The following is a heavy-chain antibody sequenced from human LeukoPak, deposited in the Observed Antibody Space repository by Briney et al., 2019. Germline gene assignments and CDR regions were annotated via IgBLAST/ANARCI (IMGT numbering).Heavy chain of an antibody. J-gene: IGHJ3*01. CDR3: ARNQAVAANRGASDV. CDR1: GGSISSGGYY. CDR2: IYYSGST. D-gene: IGHD6-19*01. V-gene: IGHV4-31*03. Sequence: PSQTLSLTCTVSGGSISSGGYYWSWIRQHPGKGLEWIGYIYYSGSTYYNPSLKSRVTISVDTSKNQFSLKLSSVTAADTAVYYCARNQAVAANRGASDVWGQGTMVTVSS.